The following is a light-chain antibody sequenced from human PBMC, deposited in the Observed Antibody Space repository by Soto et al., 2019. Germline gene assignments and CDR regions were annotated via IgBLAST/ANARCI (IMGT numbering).Light chain of an antibody. J-gene: IGKJ3*01. CDR3: QQYNNWPPFT. CDR2: GAS. CDR1: QSVSGN. Sequence: EIVMTQSPATLSVSPGERATLSCRASQSVSGNLAWYQQKPGQPPRLLIYGASTSTNGIPARFSGSGSATESTLSITSLQSEDFAVYYCQQYNNWPPFTFGTGTKVDIK. V-gene: IGKV3-15*01.